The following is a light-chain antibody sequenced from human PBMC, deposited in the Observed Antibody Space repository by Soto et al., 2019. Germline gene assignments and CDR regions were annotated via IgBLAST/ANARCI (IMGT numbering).Light chain of an antibody. CDR2: AAS. CDR1: QSISSY. J-gene: IGKJ5*01. V-gene: IGKV1-39*01. Sequence: DIQMTQSPSSLSASVGDRVTITCRASQSISSYLNWYQQTPGKAPKLLIYAASSLQSGVPSRFSGSGSGTDFTLTISSLQPEDFATYYCQHSYSTPFSFGHGTRLEIK. CDR3: QHSYSTPFS.